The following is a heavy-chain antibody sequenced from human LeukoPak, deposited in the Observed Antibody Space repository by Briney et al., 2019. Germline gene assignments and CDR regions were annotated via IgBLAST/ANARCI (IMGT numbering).Heavy chain of an antibody. Sequence: VASVKDSCQASGYAFSAYYMHWVRQAPGQGLEWMGWLNPQTGDTHFAQKFRGRVPFTRDTSISTAYMAMSRLRSDATAVFSWARRLRYHDWLSPLDSWGQGTLVTVSS. D-gene: IGHD3-9*01. CDR3: ARRLRYHDWLSPLDS. V-gene: IGHV1-2*02. CDR1: GYAFSAYY. CDR2: LNPQTGDT. J-gene: IGHJ4*02.